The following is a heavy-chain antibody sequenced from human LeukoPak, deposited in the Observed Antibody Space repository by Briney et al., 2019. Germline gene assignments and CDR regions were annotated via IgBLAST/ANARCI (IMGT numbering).Heavy chain of an antibody. CDR2: VYLSGST. D-gene: IGHD2-15*01. Sequence: SETLSLTCTVSGGSIRNYYWSWIRQPAGKGLEWMGRVYLSGSTNYNPSLKSRVTMSIDTSKKQFSLMLSSVTAADTAVYYCASGSDTWGTQPKYYFDYWGQGSLVTVSS. CDR1: GGSIRNYY. J-gene: IGHJ4*02. V-gene: IGHV4-4*07. CDR3: ASGSDTWGTQPKYYFDY.